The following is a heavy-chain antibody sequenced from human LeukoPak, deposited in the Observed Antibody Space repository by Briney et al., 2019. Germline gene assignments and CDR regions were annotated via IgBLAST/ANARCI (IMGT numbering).Heavy chain of an antibody. CDR3: ARSDSGSYYSHYYYYMDV. Sequence: PSQTLSLTCTVSTGSISSGSYYCSWIRQPAGKGLEWIGRIYTSGSTNYNPSLKSRVTISVDTSKNQFSLKLSSVTAADTAVYYCARSDSGSYYSHYYYYMDVWGKGTTVTVSS. D-gene: IGHD1-26*01. CDR1: TGSISSGSYY. V-gene: IGHV4-61*02. J-gene: IGHJ6*03. CDR2: IYTSGST.